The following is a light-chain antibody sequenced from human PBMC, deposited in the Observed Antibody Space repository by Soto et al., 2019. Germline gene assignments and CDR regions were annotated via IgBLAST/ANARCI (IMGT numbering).Light chain of an antibody. CDR3: QTWGAGIQV. CDR1: SGHSNYV. J-gene: IGLJ2*01. CDR2: LNSDGRH. Sequence: QLVLTQSPSASASLGASVKLTCTLSSGHSNYVIAWHQQQPEKGPRYLMKLNSDGRHSKGDGIPDRFSGSSSGAERYLTISSLQSEDEADYYCQTWGAGIQVFGGGTKLTVL. V-gene: IGLV4-69*01.